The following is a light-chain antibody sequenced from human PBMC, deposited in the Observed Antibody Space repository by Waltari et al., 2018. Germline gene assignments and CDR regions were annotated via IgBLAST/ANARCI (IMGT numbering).Light chain of an antibody. CDR1: SSDVGYYNY. Sequence: QSALTQPASVSGSPGQSITISCTGTSSDVGYYNYVSWYQQHPGKPPKLMIYDVSDRPSGVSNRFSGSKSGNTASLTISGLQAEDEADYYCSSYTTISTVVFGGGTKLTVL. CDR2: DVS. J-gene: IGLJ2*01. V-gene: IGLV2-14*03. CDR3: SSYTTISTVV.